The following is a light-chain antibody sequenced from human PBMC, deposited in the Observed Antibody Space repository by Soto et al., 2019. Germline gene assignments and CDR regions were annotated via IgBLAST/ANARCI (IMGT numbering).Light chain of an antibody. J-gene: IGLJ1*01. CDR3: GSWDSSLSADV. Sequence: QSVLTQPPSVSAAPRQKVTISCSGSRSNIGGNSVSWYQQLPGTAPKLLIYDDDKRPSGIPDRFSGSKSGTSATVGITGFRTGNEADYYCGSWDSSLSADVFGTWTKVTVL. CDR2: DDD. V-gene: IGLV1-51*01. CDR1: RSNIGGNS.